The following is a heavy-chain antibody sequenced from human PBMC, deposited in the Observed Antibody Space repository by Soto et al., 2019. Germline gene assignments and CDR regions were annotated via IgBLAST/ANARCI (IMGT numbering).Heavy chain of an antibody. Sequence: EMQLVESGGGLVEPGGSLRLSCAASGFAFSHVWMTWVRQAPGKGLEWVGRIKRKSDHGTTDYAAAVKGRFTISRDDSKNTLYLQMDSLKSEDTAVYYCATEGEMSGASDWVDYFDHWGRGTLVTVSS. CDR2: IKRKSDHGTT. J-gene: IGHJ4*01. D-gene: IGHD2-15*01. CDR1: GFAFSHVW. CDR3: ATEGEMSGASDWVDYFDH. V-gene: IGHV3-15*01.